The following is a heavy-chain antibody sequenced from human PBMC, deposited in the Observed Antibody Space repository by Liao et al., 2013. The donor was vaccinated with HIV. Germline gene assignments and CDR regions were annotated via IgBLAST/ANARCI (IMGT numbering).Heavy chain of an antibody. D-gene: IGHD1-26*01. V-gene: IGHV4-34*01. Sequence: QMQLQESGPGLVKPSETLSLTCAVYGGSFSGYYWSWIRQPPREGAWSGLGKVNHSGSTNYNPSLKSRVTISVDTSKNQFSLKLSSVTAADTAVYYCAGESGSYYYYMDVWGKGTTVTVSS. CDR2: VNHSGST. J-gene: IGHJ6*03. CDR3: AGESGSYYYYMDV. CDR1: GGSFSGYY.